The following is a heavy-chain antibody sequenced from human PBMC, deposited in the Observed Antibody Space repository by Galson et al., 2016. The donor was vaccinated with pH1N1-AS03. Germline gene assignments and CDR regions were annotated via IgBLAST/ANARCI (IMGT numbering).Heavy chain of an antibody. V-gene: IGHV3-21*01. CDR2: ISSRQTYI. D-gene: IGHD1-7*01. CDR1: GFTFTDYT. CDR3: ARFPELMGPPFDY. Sequence: SLRLSCAASGFTFTDYTINWVRQAPGKGLEWVSSISSRQTYIYYADSIMGRFTVSRDNAKKSVYLQMNSLGAEDTAVYYCARFPELMGPPFDYWGQGILVTVSS. J-gene: IGHJ4*02.